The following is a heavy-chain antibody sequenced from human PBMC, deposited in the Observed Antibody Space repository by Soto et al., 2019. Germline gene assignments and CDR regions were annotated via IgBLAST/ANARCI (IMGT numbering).Heavy chain of an antibody. CDR2: IWYDGSNK. CDR1: GFTFSSYA. D-gene: IGHD5-12*01. V-gene: IGHV3-33*08. Sequence: PGGSLRLSWAASGFTFSSYAMHWVSQAPGKGLEWVAVIWYDGSNKYYADSVKGRFIISRDDSKNTLSLQMNSLRAEDTAVYYCARDSAWLFDSWGQGTLVTVSS. CDR3: ARDSAWLFDS. J-gene: IGHJ4*02.